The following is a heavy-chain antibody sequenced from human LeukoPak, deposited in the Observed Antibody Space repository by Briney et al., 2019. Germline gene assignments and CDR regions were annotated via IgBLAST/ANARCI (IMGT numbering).Heavy chain of an antibody. CDR3: ARDLFTLGTPSWFDP. D-gene: IGHD7-27*01. J-gene: IGHJ5*02. CDR2: IYSGGST. CDR1: GFTVSRNY. V-gene: IGHV3-66*01. Sequence: GGSLRLSCAASGFTVSRNYMSWVRQAPGKGLEWVSVIYSGGSTYYADSVKGRFTISRDNSKNTLYLQMNSLRAEDTAVYYCARDLFTLGTPSWFDPWGQGTLVTVSS.